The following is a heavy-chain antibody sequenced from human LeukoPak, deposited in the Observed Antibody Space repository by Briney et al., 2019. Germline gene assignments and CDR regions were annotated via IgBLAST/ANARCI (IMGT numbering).Heavy chain of an antibody. V-gene: IGHV6-1*01. CDR2: TYYRSQWFD. Sequence: SQTLSLTCAISGDSVSNDRASWGWIRQSPSRGLEWLGRTYYRSQWFDDYAPSLRSRITINPDTSKNQFSLQLTSVTPEDTAVYYCVRIRRLGLFDYWGQGTLVTVSS. CDR1: GDSVSNDRAS. J-gene: IGHJ4*02. CDR3: VRIRRLGLFDY. D-gene: IGHD1-26*01.